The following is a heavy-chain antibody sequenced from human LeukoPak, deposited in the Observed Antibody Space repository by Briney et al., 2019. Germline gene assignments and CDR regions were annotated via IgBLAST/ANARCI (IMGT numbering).Heavy chain of an antibody. CDR3: ARAAEISALDH. V-gene: IGHV4-34*01. CDR1: RGSLSGAY. J-gene: IGHJ4*02. Sequence: SETLSLTCTVQRGSLSGAYWTWIRQPPGKGLEWIGEINHTGSTNYNPSFKSRVTMSADTPKNQLSLDLTSVTAADTAVYYCARAAEISALDHWGRGTLVTVSS. D-gene: IGHD6-13*01. CDR2: INHTGST.